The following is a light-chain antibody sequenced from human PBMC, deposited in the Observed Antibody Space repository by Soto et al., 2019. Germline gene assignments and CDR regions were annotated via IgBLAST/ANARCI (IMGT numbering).Light chain of an antibody. J-gene: IGLJ2*01. Sequence: QSVLTQPASVSGSPGQSITISCTGTSSDVGNYNLVSWYQQHPGKAPKLIIYESTKRPSGVSNRFSGSKSGNTASLTISRLQAEDEADYPCCSTAGRSTLVFGGGTKVTVL. CDR2: EST. CDR1: SSDVGNYNL. CDR3: CSTAGRSTLV. V-gene: IGLV2-23*01.